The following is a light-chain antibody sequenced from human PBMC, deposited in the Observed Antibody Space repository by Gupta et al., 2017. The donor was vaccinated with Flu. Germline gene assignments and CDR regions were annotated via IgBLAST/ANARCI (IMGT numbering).Light chain of an antibody. V-gene: IGLV2-14*01. CDR2: EVS. J-gene: IGLJ2*01. Sequence: SNDVGGYNFVSWYQQHPGKAPKLMIYEVSDRPSGVSNRFSGSKSGNTASLTISGLQPDDEADYYCSSKRSSSALAIFGGGTRLTVL. CDR3: SSKRSSSALAI. CDR1: SNDVGGYNF.